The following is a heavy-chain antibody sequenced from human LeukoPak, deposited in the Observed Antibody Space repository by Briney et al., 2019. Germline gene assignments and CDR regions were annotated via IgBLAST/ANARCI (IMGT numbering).Heavy chain of an antibody. D-gene: IGHD3-22*01. Sequence: ASVKVSCKGYGYTFINHDIDWVRQAAGQGLEWMGIINPSGGSTSYAQKFQGRVTMTRDTSTSTVYMELSSLRSEDTAVYYCAKPYDSSGYYLDYWGQGTLVTVSS. CDR3: AKPYDSSGYYLDY. CDR1: GYTFINHD. J-gene: IGHJ4*02. V-gene: IGHV1-46*01. CDR2: INPSGGST.